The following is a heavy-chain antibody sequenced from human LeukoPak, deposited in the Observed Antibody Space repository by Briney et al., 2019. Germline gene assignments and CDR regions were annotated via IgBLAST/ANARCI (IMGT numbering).Heavy chain of an antibody. CDR3: ARDGRPITMVRGVIIMGVAWFDP. CDR1: GYTFTGYY. D-gene: IGHD3-10*01. CDR2: INPNSGGT. V-gene: IGHV1-2*02. J-gene: IGHJ5*02. Sequence: ASVKVSCKASGYTFTGYYMHWVRQAPGQGLEWMGWINPNSGGTNYTQKFQDRVTMTRDTSISTAYMELSRLRSDDTAVYYCARDGRPITMVRGVIIMGVAWFDPWGQGTLVTVSS.